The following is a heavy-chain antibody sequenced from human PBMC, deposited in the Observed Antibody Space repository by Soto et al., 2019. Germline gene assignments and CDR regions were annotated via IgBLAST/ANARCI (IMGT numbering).Heavy chain of an antibody. V-gene: IGHV3-30*18. CDR2: ISYDGSNK. CDR1: GFTFSSYG. Sequence: GGSLRLSCAASGFTFSSYGMHWVRQAPGKGLEWVAVISYDGSNKYYADSVKGRFTISRDNSKNTLYLQMNSLRAEDTAVYYCAKENLKQLVFNYFDYWGQGTLVTVSS. CDR3: AKENLKQLVFNYFDY. J-gene: IGHJ4*02. D-gene: IGHD6-6*01.